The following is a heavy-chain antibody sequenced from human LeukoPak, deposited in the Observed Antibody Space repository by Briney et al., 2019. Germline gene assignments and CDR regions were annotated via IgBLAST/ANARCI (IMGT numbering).Heavy chain of an antibody. CDR1: GFTFSNYY. J-gene: IGHJ4*02. CDR3: ARWIHDSAAWRLDY. V-gene: IGHV3-7*04. D-gene: IGHD3-22*01. Sequence: PSGGSLRLSCAASGFTFSNYYMSWVRQAPGKGLEGVANIRQDASAVFQVDSLKGRFTVSRDNTKNSLYLQMSSLRVEDTAVYYCARWIHDSAAWRLDYWGRGALVTVSS. CDR2: IRQDASAV.